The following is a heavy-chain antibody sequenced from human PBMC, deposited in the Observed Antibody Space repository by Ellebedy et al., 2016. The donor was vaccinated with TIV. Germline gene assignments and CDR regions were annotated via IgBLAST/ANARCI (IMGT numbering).Heavy chain of an antibody. CDR3: ARRGYGSGRYNWFDP. D-gene: IGHD3-10*01. CDR2: IHYSGKT. Sequence: SETLSLXXTVSGDSISSDYWSWIRQPPGRGLEWIAYIHYSGKTNYNPSLESRVTISLDTSKNQFSLKLISVTAADTAVYYCARRGYGSGRYNWFDPWGQGTLVTVSS. CDR1: GDSISSDY. V-gene: IGHV4-59*01. J-gene: IGHJ5*02.